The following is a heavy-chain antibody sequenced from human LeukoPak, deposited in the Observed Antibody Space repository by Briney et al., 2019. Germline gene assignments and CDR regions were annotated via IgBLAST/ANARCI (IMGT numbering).Heavy chain of an antibody. CDR2: IIPIFGTA. V-gene: IGHV1-69*05. J-gene: IGHJ6*03. D-gene: IGHD5-12*01. CDR3: ARESAYIVATTYYYYYMDV. Sequence: GASVKVSCKASGGTFSSYAISWVRQAPGQGLEWMGGIIPIFGTANYAQKFQGRVTITTDESTSTAYMELSSLRSEDTAVYYCARESAYIVATTYYYYYMDVWGKGTMVTVSS. CDR1: GGTFSSYA.